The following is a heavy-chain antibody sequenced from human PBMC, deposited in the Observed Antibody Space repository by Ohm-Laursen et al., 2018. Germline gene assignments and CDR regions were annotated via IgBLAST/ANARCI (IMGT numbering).Heavy chain of an antibody. CDR2: INHSGST. V-gene: IGHV4-34*01. Sequence: SQTLSLTCAVYGGSFSGYYWSWIRQPPGKGLEWIGEINHSGSTNYSPSLKSRVTMSLDTSMNQFSLKLSSVTAADTAVYYCARDRDSGWSGKYFDYWGQGTLVTVSS. D-gene: IGHD6-19*01. CDR3: ARDRDSGWSGKYFDY. J-gene: IGHJ4*02. CDR1: GGSFSGYY.